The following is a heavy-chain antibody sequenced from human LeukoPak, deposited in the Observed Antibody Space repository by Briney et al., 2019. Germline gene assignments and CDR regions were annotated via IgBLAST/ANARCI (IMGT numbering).Heavy chain of an antibody. CDR1: GFTFSSYT. CDR3: AKGGSANHLDY. D-gene: IGHD3-16*01. J-gene: IGHJ4*02. CDR2: VSAGSDV. V-gene: IGHV3-69-1*01. Sequence: PGGSLRLSCAASGFTFSSYTMNWVRQAPGKGLEWVSTVSAGSDVHYADSVKGRFTISRDNAKNSLYLQMNSLRDEDTAVYYCAKGGSANHLDYWGQGTLVTVSS.